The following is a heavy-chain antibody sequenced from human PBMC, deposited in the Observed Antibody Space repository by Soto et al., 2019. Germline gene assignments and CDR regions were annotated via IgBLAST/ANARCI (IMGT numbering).Heavy chain of an antibody. Sequence: QVQLVQSGAEVKKPGSSVKVSCKASGGTLNKHAITWVRRAPGQGLEWLGGIIPMFGIPNYPQKFQGRVTGTVYDATNTSQVEVHGLTSGDSVLYYCARAGTSGWLKGVCDVWGQGTMVTVSS. CDR2: IIPMFGIP. CDR3: ARAGTSGWLKGVCDV. V-gene: IGHV1-69*01. J-gene: IGHJ3*01. CDR1: GGTLNKHA. D-gene: IGHD6-13*01.